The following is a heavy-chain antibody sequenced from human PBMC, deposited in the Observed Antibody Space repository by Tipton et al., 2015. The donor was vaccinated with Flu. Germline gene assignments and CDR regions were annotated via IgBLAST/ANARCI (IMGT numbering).Heavy chain of an antibody. CDR2: INPSGGST. V-gene: IGHV1-46*02. D-gene: IGHD2/OR15-2a*01. Sequence: QLVQSGPEVKKPGASVKLSCKASGYTFNNFYIHWVRQAPGQGLQWMGVINPSGGSTYYAQNFQGRVTVTRDTSTDTVHMQLSSLTSEDTAVYYCARRRILYSDALDVWGQGTTVTISS. CDR1: GYTFNNFY. J-gene: IGHJ6*02. CDR3: ARRRILYSDALDV.